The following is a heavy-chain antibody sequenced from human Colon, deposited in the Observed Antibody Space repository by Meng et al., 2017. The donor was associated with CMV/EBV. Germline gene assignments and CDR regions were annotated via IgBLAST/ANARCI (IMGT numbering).Heavy chain of an antibody. CDR1: GFTFSSYG. Sequence: GESLKISCAASGFTFSSYGMHWVRQAPGKGLEWVAFIRYDESYKYYVDSVKGRFTISRDNSKDTLFLQMDSLTAEDTAVYYCAKDQQYCSTAGCQRRTIYYAMDVWGQGTTVTVSS. CDR2: IRYDESYK. J-gene: IGHJ6*02. D-gene: IGHD5-24*01. V-gene: IGHV3-30*02. CDR3: AKDQQYCSTAGCQRRTIYYAMDV.